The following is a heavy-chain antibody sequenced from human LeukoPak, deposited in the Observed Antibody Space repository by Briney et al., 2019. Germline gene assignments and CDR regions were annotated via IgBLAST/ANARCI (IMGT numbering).Heavy chain of an antibody. J-gene: IGHJ4*02. V-gene: IGHV4-59*08. Sequence: PSETLSLTCTVSGGSLINYYWNWIRQPPGKGLEWIGYIYYTGSTNYNPSLKSRVTISVDTSKNQFSLKLSSVTAADTAFYYCARCYPFDYWGQGTLVTVSS. D-gene: IGHD2-15*01. CDR2: IYYTGST. CDR1: GGSLINYY. CDR3: ARCYPFDY.